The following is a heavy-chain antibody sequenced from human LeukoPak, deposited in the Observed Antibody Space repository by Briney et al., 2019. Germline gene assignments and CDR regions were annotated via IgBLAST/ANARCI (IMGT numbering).Heavy chain of an antibody. D-gene: IGHD2-2*01. J-gene: IGHJ6*03. CDR3: ARGPYQLLSYYYYYYMDV. V-gene: IGHV4-34*01. CDR1: GGSFSGYY. Sequence: SETLSLTCAVYGGSFSGYYWSWIRQPPGKGLEWIGVINHSGSTNYNPSLKSRVTISVDTSKNQFSLKLSSVTAADTAVYYCARGPYQLLSYYYYYYMDVWGKGTTVTVSS. CDR2: INHSGST.